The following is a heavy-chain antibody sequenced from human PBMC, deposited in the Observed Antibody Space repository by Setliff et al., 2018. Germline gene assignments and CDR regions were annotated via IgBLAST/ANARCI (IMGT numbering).Heavy chain of an antibody. Sequence: PGGSLRLSCAASGFTFSSYSMNWVRQAPGKGLEWVSYISGSGSTIYYADSVKGRFTISRDNAKTSLYLQMNSLRADDTTVYYCARLRAPGSHGLGPWGQGTLVTVSS. D-gene: IGHD3-10*01. J-gene: IGHJ5*02. CDR1: GFTFSSYS. CDR3: ARLRAPGSHGLGP. CDR2: ISGSGSTI. V-gene: IGHV3-48*01.